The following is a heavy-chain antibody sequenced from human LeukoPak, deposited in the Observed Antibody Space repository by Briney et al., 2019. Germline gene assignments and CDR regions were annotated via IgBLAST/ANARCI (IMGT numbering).Heavy chain of an antibody. V-gene: IGHV3-48*03. CDR3: ASDPPSEAGTWGFDY. J-gene: IGHJ4*02. CDR2: ISSSGSTI. CDR1: GFTFSSYE. D-gene: IGHD6-19*01. Sequence: GGSLRLSCAASGFTFSSYEMNWVRQAPGKGLEWVSYISSSGSTIYYADSVKGRFTISRDNAKNSLYLQMNSLRAEDTAVYYCASDPPSEAGTWGFDYWGQGTLVTVSS.